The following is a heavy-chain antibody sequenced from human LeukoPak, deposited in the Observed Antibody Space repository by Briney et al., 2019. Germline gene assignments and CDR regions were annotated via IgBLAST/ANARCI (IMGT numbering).Heavy chain of an antibody. J-gene: IGHJ5*02. CDR3: ARDIIDIVVVPAADGPYNWFDP. V-gene: IGHV1-18*01. Sequence: ASVKVSCKASGYTFTSYGISWVRQAPGQGLEWMAWISAYNGNTNYAQKLQGRVTMTTDTSTSTAYMELRSLRSDDTAVYYCARDIIDIVVVPAADGPYNWFDPWGQGTLVTVSS. CDR1: GYTFTSYG. D-gene: IGHD2-2*01. CDR2: ISAYNGNT.